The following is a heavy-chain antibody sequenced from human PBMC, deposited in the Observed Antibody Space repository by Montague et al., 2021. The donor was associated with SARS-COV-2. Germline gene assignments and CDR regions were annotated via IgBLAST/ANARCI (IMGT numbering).Heavy chain of an antibody. V-gene: IGHV4-39*07. D-gene: IGHD4-17*01. CDR3: ARGYGDYGSGYYYGMDV. Sequence: TLSLTCTVSGGSISSSSYYWGWIRQPPGRGLEWIGSIYYSGSTYYNPSLKSRVTISVDTSKNQFSLKLSSVTAADTAVCYCARGYGDYGSGYYYGMDVWGQGTTVTVSS. J-gene: IGHJ6*02. CDR2: IYYSGST. CDR1: GGSISSSSYY.